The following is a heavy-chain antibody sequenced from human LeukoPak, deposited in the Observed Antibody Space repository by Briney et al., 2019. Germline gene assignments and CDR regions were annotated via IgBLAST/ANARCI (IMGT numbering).Heavy chain of an antibody. J-gene: IGHJ4*02. D-gene: IGHD3-22*01. CDR2: IYYSGST. V-gene: IGHV4-59*08. CDR1: GGSISSYY. CDR3: ARRAHDSSGYYYNY. Sequence: SETLSLTCTVSGGSISSYYGSWIRQPPGKGLEWIGYIYYSGSTNYNPSLKSRVTISVDTSKNQFSLKLSSVTAADTAVYYCARRAHDSSGYYYNYWGQGTLVTVSS.